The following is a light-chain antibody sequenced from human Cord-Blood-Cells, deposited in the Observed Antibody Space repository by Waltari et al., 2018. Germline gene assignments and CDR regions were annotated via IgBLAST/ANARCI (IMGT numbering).Light chain of an antibody. V-gene: IGKV1-5*01. CDR2: DAS. Sequence: DIQMTQSPSTLSASVGDSVTITCRASQSISSWLAWYQQKPGKAPKLLIYDASSLESGVPSRFSGSGSGTEFPLTISSLQPDDFATYYCQQYNSYSTWTFGQGTKVEIK. CDR1: QSISSW. CDR3: QQYNSYSTWT. J-gene: IGKJ1*01.